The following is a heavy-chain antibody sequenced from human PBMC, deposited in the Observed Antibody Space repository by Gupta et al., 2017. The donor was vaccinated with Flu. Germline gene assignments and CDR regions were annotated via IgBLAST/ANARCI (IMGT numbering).Heavy chain of an antibody. CDR2: ISSSSSYI. V-gene: IGHV3-21*01. CDR1: GFTFSSYS. CDR3: ARDVGLAAAKYGMDV. Sequence: EVQRVEPGGGLVKHGGSLRPSCAASGFTFSSYSMNWVRQAPGKGLEWVSSISSSSSYIYYADSVKGRFTISRDNAKNSLYLQMTSLRAEDTAVYYCARDVGLAAAKYGMDVWGQGTTVTVSS. D-gene: IGHD6-13*01. J-gene: IGHJ6*02.